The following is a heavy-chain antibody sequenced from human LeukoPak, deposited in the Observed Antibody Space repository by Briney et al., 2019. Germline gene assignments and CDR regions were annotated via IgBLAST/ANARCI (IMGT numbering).Heavy chain of an antibody. CDR2: INAGNGNT. J-gene: IGHJ4*02. V-gene: IGHV1-3*01. CDR3: AISPGTNMVRGRFDY. CDR1: GYTFTSYA. D-gene: IGHD3-10*01. Sequence: GASVKVSCKASGYTFTSYAMHWVRQAPGQRLEWMGWINAGNGNTKYSQKFQGRVTITRDTSASTAYMELSSLRSEDTAVYYCAISPGTNMVRGRFDYWGQGTLVTVSS.